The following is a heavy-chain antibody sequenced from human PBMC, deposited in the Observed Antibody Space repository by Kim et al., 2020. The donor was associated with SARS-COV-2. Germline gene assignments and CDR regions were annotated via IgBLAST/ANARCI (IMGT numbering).Heavy chain of an antibody. CDR3: AKVSRSGDGDFWYFHL. J-gene: IGHJ2*01. Sequence: GGSLRLSCAASGFIFSNYAMSWVRQVPAKGLEWVSSVRPSGAAIYNADSVKGRFTISRDNSKNTLYLQMNSLRAEDTAVYYCAKVSRSGDGDFWYFHLWGRGTLVTVSS. D-gene: IGHD4-17*01. V-gene: IGHV3-23*01. CDR2: VRPSGAAI. CDR1: GFIFSNYA.